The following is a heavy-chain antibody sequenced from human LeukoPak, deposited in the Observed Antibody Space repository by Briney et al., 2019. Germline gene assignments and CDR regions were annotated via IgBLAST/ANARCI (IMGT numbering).Heavy chain of an antibody. Sequence: SETLSLTRTVSGGSISSYYWSWIRQPPGKGLEWIGYIYYSGSTNYNPSLKSRVTISVDTSKNQFSLKLSSVTAADTAVYYCARVRGSGSYWFDPWGQGTLVTVSS. CDR3: ARVRGSGSYWFDP. CDR2: IYYSGST. D-gene: IGHD3-10*01. V-gene: IGHV4-59*08. J-gene: IGHJ5*02. CDR1: GGSISSYY.